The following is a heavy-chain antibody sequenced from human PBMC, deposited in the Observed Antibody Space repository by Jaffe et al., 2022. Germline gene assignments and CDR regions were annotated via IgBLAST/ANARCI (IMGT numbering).Heavy chain of an antibody. J-gene: IGHJ4*02. Sequence: QVQLVQSGAEVEKPGSSVKVSCKASGDTFSLYTINWVRQAPGQGLEWMGGIIPLFGTANYAQKFQGRVTITADEFTNTAYMELSSLRSEDTAVYFCARERSDYDFWSASQGGFDYWGQGTLVTVSS. CDR1: GDTFSLYT. V-gene: IGHV1-69*01. CDR2: IIPLFGTA. CDR3: ARERSDYDFWSASQGGFDY. D-gene: IGHD3-3*01.